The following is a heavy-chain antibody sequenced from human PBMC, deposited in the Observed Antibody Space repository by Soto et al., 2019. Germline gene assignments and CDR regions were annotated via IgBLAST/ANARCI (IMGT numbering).Heavy chain of an antibody. CDR1: GSSISSSSYY. Sequence: KPSETLSLTCTVSGSSISSSSYYWGWNRQPPGKGLVWIGSNYYSGSTYYNPSLKSRVTISVDTSKNQFSLKLSSVTAADTAVYYWAGRLGDYDSSGYFDYWGQGTLVT. D-gene: IGHD3-22*01. V-gene: IGHV4-39*01. CDR3: AGRLGDYDSSGYFDY. CDR2: NYYSGST. J-gene: IGHJ4*02.